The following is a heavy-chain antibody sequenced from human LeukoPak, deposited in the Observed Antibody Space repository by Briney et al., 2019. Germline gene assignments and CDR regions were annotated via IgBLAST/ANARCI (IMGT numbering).Heavy chain of an antibody. V-gene: IGHV3-21*01. CDR2: ISSSSSYI. Sequence: GGSLRLSCAASGFTFSSYSMNWVRQAPGEGLEWVSSISSSSSYIYYADSVKGRFTISRDNAKNSLYLQMNSLRAEDTAVYYCARDNTGSVRGVIISGSMDVWGQGTTVTVSS. CDR3: ARDNTGSVRGVIISGSMDV. D-gene: IGHD3-10*01. J-gene: IGHJ6*02. CDR1: GFTFSSYS.